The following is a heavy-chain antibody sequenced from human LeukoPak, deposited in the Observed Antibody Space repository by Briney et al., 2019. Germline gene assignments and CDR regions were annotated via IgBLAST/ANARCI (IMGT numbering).Heavy chain of an antibody. J-gene: IGHJ4*02. CDR3: ASFYSPENGGRGAAKIQNDY. Sequence: GGSLRLSCAASGFTFSSYWMSWVRQAPGKGLEWVANIKQDGSEKYYVDSVKGRFTISRDNAKNSLYLQMNSLRAEDTAVYYCASFYSPENGGRGAAKIQNDYWGQGTLVTVSS. D-gene: IGHD3-10*01. V-gene: IGHV3-7*03. CDR1: GFTFSSYW. CDR2: IKQDGSEK.